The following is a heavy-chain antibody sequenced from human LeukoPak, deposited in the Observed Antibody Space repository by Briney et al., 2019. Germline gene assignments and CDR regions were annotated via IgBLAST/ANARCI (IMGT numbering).Heavy chain of an antibody. J-gene: IGHJ5*02. D-gene: IGHD2-15*01. CDR1: GGSISSGGYY. CDR2: IYYSGST. CDR3: AKDRAGYCSGGGCYTTFDP. Sequence: PSETLSLTCTVSGGSISSGGYYWTWIRQHPGKGLEWIGYIYYSGSTYYNPSLKSRVTISVDTSKNQFSLMLSSVTAADTALYYCAKDRAGYCSGGGCYTTFDPWGQGTLVTVSS. V-gene: IGHV4-31*03.